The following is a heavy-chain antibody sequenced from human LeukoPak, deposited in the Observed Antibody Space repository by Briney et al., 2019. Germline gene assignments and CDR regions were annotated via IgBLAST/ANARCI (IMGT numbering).Heavy chain of an antibody. CDR1: GGSFSGYY. D-gene: IGHD4-11*01. Sequence: SETLSLTCAVYGGSFSGYYWSWIRQPPGKGLEWIGEINHSGSTNYNPSLKSRVTISVDTSKNQFSLKLSSVTAADTAVYYCARGAKDYSNFKPPYYYYYMDVWGKGTTVTVSS. J-gene: IGHJ6*03. CDR3: ARGAKDYSNFKPPYYYYYMDV. CDR2: INHSGST. V-gene: IGHV4-34*01.